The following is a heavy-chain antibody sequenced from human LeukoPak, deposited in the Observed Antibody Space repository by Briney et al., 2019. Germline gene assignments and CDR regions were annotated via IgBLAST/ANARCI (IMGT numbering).Heavy chain of an antibody. CDR3: ARAYPQTRRIVGDLLGLDY. D-gene: IGHD1-26*01. V-gene: IGHV3-15*01. CDR2: IKSKADGGTT. J-gene: IGHJ4*02. Sequence: GGSLRLSCAASGFTFSNAWMSWVRQAPGKGLEWVGRIKSKADGGTTDYAAPVKGRFNISRDDSKNTLYLQMNSLRAEDTAVYYCARAYPQTRRIVGDLLGLDYWGQGTLVTVSS. CDR1: GFTFSNAW.